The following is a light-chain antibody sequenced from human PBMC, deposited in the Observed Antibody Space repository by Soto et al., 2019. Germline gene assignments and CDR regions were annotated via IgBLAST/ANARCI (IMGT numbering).Light chain of an antibody. CDR2: DVS. J-gene: IGLJ1*01. Sequence: QSALTQPASVSGSPGQSITISCTGTSRDVGGYNYVSWYQQHPGKAPKLMIYDVSNRPSGVSNRFSGSKSGNTASLTISGLQAEDEADYYCSSYTSSSTHNYVFGTATKVTVL. CDR3: SSYTSSSTHNYV. V-gene: IGLV2-14*01. CDR1: SRDVGGYNY.